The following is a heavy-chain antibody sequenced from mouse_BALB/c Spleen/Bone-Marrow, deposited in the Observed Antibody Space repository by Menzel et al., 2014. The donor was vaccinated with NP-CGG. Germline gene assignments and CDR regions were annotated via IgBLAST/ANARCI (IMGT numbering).Heavy chain of an antibody. J-gene: IGHJ4*01. CDR1: GFNIKDTY. CDR2: IDPANGNT. V-gene: IGHV14-3*02. D-gene: IGHD4-1*01. Sequence: EVQLQQSGAELVKPGAPVKLSCTASGFNIKDTYMHWVKQRPEQGLEWIGRIDPANGNTKYDPKFQGKATITADTSPNTAYLQLSSLTSEDTAVYYCARWEYYAMDYWGQGTSVTVSS. CDR3: ARWEYYAMDY.